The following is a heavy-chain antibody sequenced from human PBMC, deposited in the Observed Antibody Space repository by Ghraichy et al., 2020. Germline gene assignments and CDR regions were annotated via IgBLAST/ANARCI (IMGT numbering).Heavy chain of an antibody. CDR1: GGSFSGYY. J-gene: IGHJ4*02. V-gene: IGHV4-34*01. D-gene: IGHD5-24*01. Sequence: SETLSLTCAVYGGSFSGYYWSWIRQPPGKGLEWIGEINHSGSTNYNPSLKSRVTISVDTSKNQFSLKLSSVTAADTAVYYCARVEMATTASFDYWGQGTLVTVSS. CDR2: INHSGST. CDR3: ARVEMATTASFDY.